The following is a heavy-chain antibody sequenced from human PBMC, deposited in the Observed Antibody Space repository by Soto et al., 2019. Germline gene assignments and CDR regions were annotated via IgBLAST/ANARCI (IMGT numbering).Heavy chain of an antibody. CDR1: GYTFTSYA. CDR2: INAGNGNT. Sequence: GASVKVSCKASGYTFTSYAMHWVRQAPGQRLEWMGWINAGNGNTKYSQKFQGRVTITRDTSASTAYMELSSLRSEDTAVYYCARFEQWLVRDDAFDIWGQGTMVTVSS. J-gene: IGHJ3*02. V-gene: IGHV1-3*01. CDR3: ARFEQWLVRDDAFDI. D-gene: IGHD6-19*01.